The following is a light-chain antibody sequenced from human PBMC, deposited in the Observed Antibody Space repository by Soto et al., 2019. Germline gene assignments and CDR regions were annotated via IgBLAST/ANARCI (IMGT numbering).Light chain of an antibody. Sequence: EIVMTQYPATLSVSLGGRATLSCRASQSVSTDLAWYQQRPGQAPRLLIYGASSRATGIPDRFSGSGSGTDFTLTTSRLEPEDFAVYYCQQYQSSPLTFGGGTKVDIK. CDR1: QSVSTD. CDR2: GAS. V-gene: IGKV3D-15*01. CDR3: QQYQSSPLT. J-gene: IGKJ4*01.